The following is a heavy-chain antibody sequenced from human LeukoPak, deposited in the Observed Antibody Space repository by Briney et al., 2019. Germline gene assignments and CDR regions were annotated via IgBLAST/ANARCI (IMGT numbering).Heavy chain of an antibody. CDR2: ISANSGNT. J-gene: IGHJ4*02. CDR1: GYTFNSYG. V-gene: IGHV1-18*01. Sequence: ASVKVSSKASGYTFNSYGISWVRQAPGQGLEWMGWISANSGNTNYAEKLQDRVTMTTDTSTTTAYMELTNLRSDDTAVYYCARQDFWSGSDRRVDYWGPGTLVTVSS. D-gene: IGHD3-3*01. CDR3: ARQDFWSGSDRRVDY.